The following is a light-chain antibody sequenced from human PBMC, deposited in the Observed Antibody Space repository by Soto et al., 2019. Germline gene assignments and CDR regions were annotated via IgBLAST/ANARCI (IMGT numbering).Light chain of an antibody. CDR1: QSVSSSY. CDR2: GAS. J-gene: IGKJ4*01. Sequence: EIVLTQSPGTLSSSPGERATLSCSASQSVSSSYLGWYQQNPGQAPKLLIYGASSRATGSPDRFSGSGCGTDFTLTISRLEPEDFAVYYCQQYDNSRLTFGGGTKVEIK. CDR3: QQYDNSRLT. V-gene: IGKV3-20*01.